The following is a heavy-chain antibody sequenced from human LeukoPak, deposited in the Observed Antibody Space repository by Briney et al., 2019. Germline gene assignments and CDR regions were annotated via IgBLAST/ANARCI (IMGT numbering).Heavy chain of an antibody. Sequence: PGGSLRLSCAASGFTFNNYAASWVRQAPGKGLEWVSASVGGDTTYYADSVKGRFTISRDNSRNTLYLQMNTLRAEDTAVYYCAKQARYSNFWSGYLYYFDYWGQGTLVTVSS. CDR2: SVGGDTT. V-gene: IGHV3-23*01. D-gene: IGHD3-3*01. CDR3: AKQARYSNFWSGYLYYFDY. J-gene: IGHJ4*02. CDR1: GFTFNNYA.